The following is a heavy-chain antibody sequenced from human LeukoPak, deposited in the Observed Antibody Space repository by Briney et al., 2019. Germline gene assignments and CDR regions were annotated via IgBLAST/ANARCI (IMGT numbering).Heavy chain of an antibody. CDR1: GFTFSSYA. CDR3: ARELAPAISNYFNY. J-gene: IGHJ4*02. D-gene: IGHD2-2*01. Sequence: PGGSLRLSCAASGFTFSSYAMSWVRQAPGKGLEWVSAISGSGGSTYYADSVKGRFTLSRDNSRSTLDLQMNSLRAEDTAVYYCARELAPAISNYFNYWGQGTLVTVSS. CDR2: ISGSGGST. V-gene: IGHV3-23*01.